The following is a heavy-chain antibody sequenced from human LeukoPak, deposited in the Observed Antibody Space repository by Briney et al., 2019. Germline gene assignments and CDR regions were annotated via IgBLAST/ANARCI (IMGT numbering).Heavy chain of an antibody. CDR3: ARGNWLVRQFYFDY. Sequence: SVKVSCKASGGTFSSYAISWVRQAPGQGLEWMGGIIPIFGTANYAQKFQGRVTITADESTSTAYMELSSLRSEDTAVYYCARGNWLVRQFYFDYWGQGTLVTVSS. V-gene: IGHV1-69*13. J-gene: IGHJ4*02. D-gene: IGHD6-19*01. CDR1: GGTFSSYA. CDR2: IIPIFGTA.